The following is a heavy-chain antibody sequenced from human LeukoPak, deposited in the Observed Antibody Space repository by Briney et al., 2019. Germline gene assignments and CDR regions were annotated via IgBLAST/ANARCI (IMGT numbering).Heavy chain of an antibody. CDR2: ISSSGTTI. V-gene: IGHV3-11*01. D-gene: IGHD3-9*01. CDR3: ARALTGFIPGN. J-gene: IGHJ4*02. Sequence: PGGSLRLSCAASGFTFTDFYMSWIRQAPGKGLEWVSYISSSGTTIYYADSVMGRFTISRDNPKNSLYLQMNSLRAEDTAVYYCARALTGFIPGNWGQGTLVTVSS. CDR1: GFTFTDFY.